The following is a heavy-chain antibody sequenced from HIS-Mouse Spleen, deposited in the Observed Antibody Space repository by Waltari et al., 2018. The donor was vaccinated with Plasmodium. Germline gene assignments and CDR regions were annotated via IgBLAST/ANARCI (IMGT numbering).Heavy chain of an antibody. CDR2: ISSSSSYI. V-gene: IGHV3-21*01. CDR1: GFTFSIYS. J-gene: IGHJ2*01. Sequence: EVQLVESRGGLVKPGGSLRLSCAASGFTFSIYSMNWVRQAPGKGLEWVSSISSSSSYIYYADSVKGRFTISRDNAKNSLYLQMNSLRAEDTAVYYCAREDILTGYYNDYWYFDLWGRGTLVTVSS. CDR3: AREDILTGYYNDYWYFDL. D-gene: IGHD3-9*01.